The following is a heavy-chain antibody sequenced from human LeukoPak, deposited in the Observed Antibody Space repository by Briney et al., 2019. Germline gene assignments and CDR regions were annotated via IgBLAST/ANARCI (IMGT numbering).Heavy chain of an antibody. CDR1: GFTFSSYG. CDR2: ISYDGSNK. CDR3: AREEVAGTIDY. Sequence: GGSLRLSCAASGFTFSSYGMHWVRQAPGKGLEWVAVISYDGSNKYYADSVKGRFTISRDNAKNTLYLQMNSLRAEDTAVYYCAREEVAGTIDYWGQGTLVTVSS. D-gene: IGHD6-19*01. J-gene: IGHJ4*02. V-gene: IGHV3-30*03.